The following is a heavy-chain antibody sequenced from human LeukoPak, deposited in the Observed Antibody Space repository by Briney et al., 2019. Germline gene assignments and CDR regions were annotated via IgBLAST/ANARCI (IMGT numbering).Heavy chain of an antibody. V-gene: IGHV1-2*02. CDR3: ARAHGLRYFDD. CDR2: INPNSGFT. J-gene: IGHJ4*02. D-gene: IGHD5-12*01. Sequence: ASVKVSCKASGYIFNDYYMHWVRQAPGQGLEWMGWINPNSGFTNYAQKFQGRVSMTRDMSISTAYMELSSLRSDDTAVYYCARAHGLRYFDDWGQGTLVTVSS. CDR1: GYIFNDYY.